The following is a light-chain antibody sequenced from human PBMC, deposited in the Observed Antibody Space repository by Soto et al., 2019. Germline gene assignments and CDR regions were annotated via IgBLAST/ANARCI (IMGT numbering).Light chain of an antibody. CDR2: GAS. Sequence: EVVLTPSPGTLSLSPGERATLSCRASQSVGSIYLAWYQQRPGQAPRLLISGASNRATGIPVRFSGSGSGTDFTLTISGLEPEDFAVYYCQQYGSSSITFGQGTRLEIK. CDR1: QSVGSIY. J-gene: IGKJ5*01. CDR3: QQYGSSSIT. V-gene: IGKV3-20*01.